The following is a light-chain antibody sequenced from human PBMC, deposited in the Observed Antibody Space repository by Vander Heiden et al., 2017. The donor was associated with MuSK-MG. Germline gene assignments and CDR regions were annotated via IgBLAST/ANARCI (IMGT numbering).Light chain of an antibody. CDR3: QQVNSWLFT. Sequence: EIVMTQSPVTLSVSPGESATLSCRASQSVSSNIAWYQQKPGQAPRLLIYGASTRATGIPARFSGSGSGTEFTLTISSLQSEDFAVYYCQQVNSWLFTFGHGTKVDL. CDR2: GAS. CDR1: QSVSSN. J-gene: IGKJ3*01. V-gene: IGKV3D-15*01.